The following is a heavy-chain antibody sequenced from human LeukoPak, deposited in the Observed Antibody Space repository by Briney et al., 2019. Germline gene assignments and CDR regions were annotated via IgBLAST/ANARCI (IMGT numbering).Heavy chain of an antibody. J-gene: IGHJ4*02. CDR2: IIPILGIA. CDR1: GGTFSSYA. Sequence: ASAKVSCKASGGTFSSYAISWVRQAPGQGLEWMGRIIPILGIANYAQKFQGRVTITADKSTSTAYMELSSLRSEDTAVYYCASLIVVVPAAIQESLDYWGQGTLVTVSS. D-gene: IGHD2-2*02. V-gene: IGHV1-69*04. CDR3: ASLIVVVPAAIQESLDY.